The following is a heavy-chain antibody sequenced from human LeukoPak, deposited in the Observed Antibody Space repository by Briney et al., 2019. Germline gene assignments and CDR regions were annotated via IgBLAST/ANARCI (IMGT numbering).Heavy chain of an antibody. Sequence: ASVKVSCKASGGTFSSYAISWVRQAPGQGLEWMGIINPSGGSTSYAQKFQGRVTMTRDTSTSTVYMELSSLRSEDTAVYYCARAGPAPYYYDSSGYVYWGQGTLVTVSS. CDR3: ARAGPAPYYYDSSGYVY. CDR2: INPSGGST. CDR1: GGTFSSYA. D-gene: IGHD3-22*01. J-gene: IGHJ4*02. V-gene: IGHV1-46*01.